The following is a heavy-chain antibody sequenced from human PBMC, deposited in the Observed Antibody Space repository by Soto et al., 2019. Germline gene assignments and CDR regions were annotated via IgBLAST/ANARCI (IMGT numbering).Heavy chain of an antibody. J-gene: IGHJ4*02. Sequence: QVQLKESGPGLVKSSETLSLTCTVSGGSISSYYWSWIGQPPGKGLEWIGNIYYSGSTNYNPSLKSPVTISVATSKNQFSLKLTSVTAADTAVYYCAKSDRGYNYAFYWGQGTLVTVSS. D-gene: IGHD5-18*01. CDR3: AKSDRGYNYAFY. CDR1: GGSISSYY. CDR2: IYYSGST. V-gene: IGHV4-59*01.